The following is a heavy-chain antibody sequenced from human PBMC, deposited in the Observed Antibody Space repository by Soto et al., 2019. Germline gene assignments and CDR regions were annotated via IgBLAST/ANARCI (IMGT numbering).Heavy chain of an antibody. J-gene: IGHJ5*01. CDR3: AKGWCDS. CDR2: ISGSGGGT. Sequence: EVQLLDSGGDLVQPGGSLRLSCAASGFSFSSHVMSWVRQAPGKGLEWVSSISGSGGGTYYADSVKGRFIISRDNSKNTRDLQMNRLRVEDTAVYYCAKGWCDSWGQATVVTVSS. V-gene: IGHV3-23*01. CDR1: GFSFSSHV.